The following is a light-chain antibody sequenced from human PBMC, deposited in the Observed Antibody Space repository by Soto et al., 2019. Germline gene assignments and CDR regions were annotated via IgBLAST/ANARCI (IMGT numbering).Light chain of an antibody. CDR3: QQYNNSPLT. V-gene: IGKV3-15*01. CDR2: GAS. CDR1: QSVSSN. J-gene: IGKJ4*01. Sequence: EIVMTQSPATLSVSPGERATLSCRASQSVSSNLAWYQQKPGQAPRLLIYGASTRATGIPARFSGSRSGTEFTLTISSLQSEDFAVYYCQQYNNSPLTFGGGTKVEIK.